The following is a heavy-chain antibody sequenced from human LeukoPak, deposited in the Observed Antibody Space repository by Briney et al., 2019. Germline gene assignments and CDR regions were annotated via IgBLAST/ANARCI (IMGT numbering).Heavy chain of an antibody. D-gene: IGHD4-17*01. CDR1: GFTFSIYS. Sequence: GGSLRLSCAASGFTFSIYSMNWVRQAPGKGLDWVSYISGSSRTIYYADSVKGRLTISRDNSKNALYLQMNSLRDEDTAVYYCVGLNYGDPRGADYWGQGTLVTVSS. CDR3: VGLNYGDPRGADY. CDR2: ISGSSRTI. V-gene: IGHV3-48*02. J-gene: IGHJ4*02.